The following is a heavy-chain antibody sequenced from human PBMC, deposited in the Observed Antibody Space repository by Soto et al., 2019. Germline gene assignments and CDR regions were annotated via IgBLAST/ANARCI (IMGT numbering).Heavy chain of an antibody. Sequence: GGSLSLSCAASGFTFSSYAMSWVRQAPGKGLEWVSAISGSGGSTYYADSVKGRFTISRDNSKNTLYLQMNSLRAEDTAVYYCAKADYDFWSGYYLYYYYGMDVWGQGTTVTVSS. CDR3: AKADYDFWSGYYLYYYYGMDV. D-gene: IGHD3-3*01. J-gene: IGHJ6*02. CDR2: ISGSGGST. V-gene: IGHV3-23*01. CDR1: GFTFSSYA.